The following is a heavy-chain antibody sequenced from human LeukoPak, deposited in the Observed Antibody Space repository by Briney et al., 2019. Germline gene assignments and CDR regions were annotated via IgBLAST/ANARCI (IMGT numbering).Heavy chain of an antibody. CDR1: GGTFSSYA. CDR3: ARDWNYGFEYYYYGMDV. Sequence: SVKVSCKASGGTFSSYAISWVRQAPGQGLEWTGGIIPIFGTANYAQKFQGRVTITADESTSTAYMELSSLRSEDTAVYYCARDWNYGFEYYYYGMDVWGQGTTVTVSS. J-gene: IGHJ6*02. D-gene: IGHD1-7*01. CDR2: IIPIFGTA. V-gene: IGHV1-69*13.